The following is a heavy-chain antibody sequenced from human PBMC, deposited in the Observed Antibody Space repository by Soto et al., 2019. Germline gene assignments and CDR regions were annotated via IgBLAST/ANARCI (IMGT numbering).Heavy chain of an antibody. D-gene: IGHD1-26*01. J-gene: IGHJ4*01. V-gene: IGHV6-1*01. CDR1: GDSVSSNSAG. CDR3: ARGEHYSWRTFDY. Sequence: PSQTLSLTCAITGDSVSSNSAGLSWVRQSPSRGLEWLGRTYYRSKWYYEYAVSVRGRITLNPDTSKNQYSLQLNSVTPEDTAVYVCARGEHYSWRTFDYWGQGTLVTVSS. CDR2: TYYRSKWYY.